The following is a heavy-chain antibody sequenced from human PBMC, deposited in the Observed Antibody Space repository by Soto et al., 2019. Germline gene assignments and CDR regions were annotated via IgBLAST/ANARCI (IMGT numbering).Heavy chain of an antibody. D-gene: IGHD3-16*01. V-gene: IGHV3-23*01. CDR3: AKPPAKSVLGGVS. J-gene: IGHJ5*02. Sequence: EVQLLDSGGGLVQSGGSLRLSCAASGLTFSTYAMTWVRQAPGKGLEWVATINNSGGSTWYADSVKGRFTISRDNSKDTLYLQINSLRVEDTAPYYCAKPPAKSVLGGVSWGQGTLVTVSS. CDR2: INNSGGST. CDR1: GLTFSTYA.